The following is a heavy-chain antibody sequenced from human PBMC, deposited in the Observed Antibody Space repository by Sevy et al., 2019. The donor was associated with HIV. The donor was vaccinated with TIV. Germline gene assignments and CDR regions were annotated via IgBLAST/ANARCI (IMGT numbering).Heavy chain of an antibody. Sequence: SETLSLTCTVSGGSINSSDYYWGWIRQPPGKGLEWIGSIYYSGNTYYNPSLKSRVTISVDTSKNQFSLKLGSVAAADTAVYYCARQHLGSFDYWGQGTLVTVSS. J-gene: IGHJ4*02. CDR1: GGSINSSDYY. D-gene: IGHD7-27*01. CDR3: ARQHLGSFDY. V-gene: IGHV4-39*01. CDR2: IYYSGNT.